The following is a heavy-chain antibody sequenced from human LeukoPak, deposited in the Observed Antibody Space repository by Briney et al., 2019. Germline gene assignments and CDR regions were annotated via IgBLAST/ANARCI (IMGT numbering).Heavy chain of an antibody. V-gene: IGHV3-23*01. Sequence: GGSLRLSRAASGFTFSSYAMSWVRQAPGKGLEWVSAISGSGGSTYYADSVKGRFTISRDNSKNTLYLQMNSLRAEDTAVYYCAKGHHYGSGSYYISRGLYYFDYWGQGTLVTVSS. CDR3: AKGHHYGSGSYYISRGLYYFDY. J-gene: IGHJ4*02. CDR1: GFTFSSYA. D-gene: IGHD3-10*01. CDR2: ISGSGGST.